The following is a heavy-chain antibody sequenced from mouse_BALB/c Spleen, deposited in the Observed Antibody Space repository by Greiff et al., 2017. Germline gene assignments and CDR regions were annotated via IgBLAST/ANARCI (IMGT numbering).Heavy chain of an antibody. Sequence: EVKLVESGGGLVQPGGSLRLSCATSGFTFTDYYMSWVRQPPGKALEWLGFIRNKANGYTTEYSASVKGRFTISRDNSQSILYLQMNTLRAEDSATYYCARDPTLYGSYAMDYWGQGTSVTVSS. CDR3: ARDPTLYGSYAMDY. J-gene: IGHJ4*01. CDR1: GFTFTDYY. D-gene: IGHD1-1*01. V-gene: IGHV7-3*02. CDR2: IRNKANGYTT.